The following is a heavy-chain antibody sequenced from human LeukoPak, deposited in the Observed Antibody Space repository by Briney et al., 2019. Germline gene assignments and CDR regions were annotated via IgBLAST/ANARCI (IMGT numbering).Heavy chain of an antibody. Sequence: GGSLRLSCADSGFTFSTYTMNWVRQAPRKGLEWVASISSSSSNTYYADSVRGRFTISRDNAKNSLYLQMNSLRAEDTAVYYCARSKLIAVADTSPESYFYGMDVWGQGTTVNVSS. CDR1: GFTFSTYT. D-gene: IGHD6-19*01. CDR2: ISSSSSNT. CDR3: ARSKLIAVADTSPESYFYGMDV. J-gene: IGHJ6*02. V-gene: IGHV3-21*01.